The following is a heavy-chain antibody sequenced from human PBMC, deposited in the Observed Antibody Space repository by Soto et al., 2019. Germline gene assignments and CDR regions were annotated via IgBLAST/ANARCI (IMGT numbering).Heavy chain of an antibody. CDR2: IFQSGSP. J-gene: IGHJ4*02. D-gene: IGHD1-1*01. V-gene: IGHV4-30-2*01. Sequence: QLQLQESGSGLVKPSQTLSLTCAVSGGSITSGGFSWSWIRQPPGKGLEWIGYIFQSGSPSYTPSLTSRVTISVERSKNQFFLRLSSVTAADTAVYFCARDRNGLGGIDYWGQGTLVTVSS. CDR3: ARDRNGLGGIDY. CDR1: GGSITSGGFS.